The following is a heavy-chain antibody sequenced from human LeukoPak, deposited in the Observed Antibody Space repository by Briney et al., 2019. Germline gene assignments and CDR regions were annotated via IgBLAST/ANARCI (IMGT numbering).Heavy chain of an antibody. J-gene: IGHJ5*02. D-gene: IGHD3-22*01. CDR2: MYYSGST. V-gene: IGHV4-30-4*01. CDR1: GGSISSGDYY. Sequence: SETLSLTCTVSGGSISSGDYYWSWIRQPPGKGLEWIAYMYYSGSTYYNPSLKSRVTMSADTSKNQLSLKLSSVTAADTAGYYCARPYYYDSRIDPWGQGILVTGSS. CDR3: ARPYYYDSRIDP.